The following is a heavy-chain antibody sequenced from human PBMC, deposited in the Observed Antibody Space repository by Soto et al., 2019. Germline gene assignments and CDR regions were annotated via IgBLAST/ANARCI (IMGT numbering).Heavy chain of an antibody. CDR3: ARGNTHGYYYMDV. Sequence: QVKLQESGPGLVKPSATLSLTCAVSGVSISSYYWTWIRQPPGKGLEWIGYFYYSGLTNYNPSLKSRVTISLNTSKNQFSLRLSSVTAADTAVYFCARGNTHGYYYMDVWGRGSTVTVSS. CDR2: FYYSGLT. J-gene: IGHJ6*03. D-gene: IGHD3-22*01. CDR1: GVSISSYY. V-gene: IGHV4-59*08.